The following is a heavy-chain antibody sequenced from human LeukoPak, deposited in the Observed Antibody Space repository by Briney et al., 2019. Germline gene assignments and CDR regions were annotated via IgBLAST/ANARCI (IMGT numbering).Heavy chain of an antibody. D-gene: IGHD3-16*01. CDR1: GDSISSADYY. CDR2: IYYSGST. CDR3: AREGRLGYWYFDL. V-gene: IGHV4-30-4*08. Sequence: SQTLSLTCTVSGDSISSADYYWTWIRQPPGKGLELVGFIYYSGSTKYNPSLKSRVTISVDTSKNQFSLKLSSVTAADTAVYYCAREGRLGYWYFDLWGRGTLVTVSS. J-gene: IGHJ2*01.